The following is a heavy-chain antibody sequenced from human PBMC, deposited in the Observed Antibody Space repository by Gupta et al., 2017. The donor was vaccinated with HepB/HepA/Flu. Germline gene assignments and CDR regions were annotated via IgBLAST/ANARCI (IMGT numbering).Heavy chain of an antibody. CDR3: ARGQGEDGSGSYYPYYYYGMDV. D-gene: IGHD3-10*01. V-gene: IGHV4-34*01. CDR1: GGSFSGYY. Sequence: QVQLQQWGAGLLKPSETLSLTCAVYGGSFSGYYWSWIRQPPGKGLEWIGEINHSGSTNYNPSLKSRVTISVDTSKNQFSLKLSSVTAADTAVYYCARGQGEDGSGSYYPYYYYGMDVWGQGTTVTVSS. J-gene: IGHJ6*02. CDR2: INHSGST.